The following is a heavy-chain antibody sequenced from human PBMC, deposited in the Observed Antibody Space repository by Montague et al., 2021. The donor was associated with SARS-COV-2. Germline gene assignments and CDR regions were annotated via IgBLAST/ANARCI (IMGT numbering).Heavy chain of an antibody. V-gene: IGHV4-31*03. Sequence: TLSLTCTVSGGSISSGGYYWSWIRQHPGKGLEWIGYIYYSGSTNYNPSLESRLTISVDTSKNQFSLKPSSVTAADTAVYYCARGEGVMVYVYGMDVWGQGTTVTVSS. CDR1: GGSISSGGYY. J-gene: IGHJ6*02. CDR2: IYYSGST. CDR3: ARGEGVMVYVYGMDV. D-gene: IGHD2-8*01.